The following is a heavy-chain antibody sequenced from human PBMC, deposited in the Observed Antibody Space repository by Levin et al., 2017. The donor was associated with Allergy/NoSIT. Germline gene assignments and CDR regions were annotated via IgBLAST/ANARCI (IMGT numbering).Heavy chain of an antibody. D-gene: IGHD6-13*01. V-gene: IGHV3-48*01. CDR2: ISTATI. Sequence: TGGSLRLSCSASGFTFSTYRMNWVRQAPGKGLEWISYISTATIYYKDSVKGRFTISRDNAKNSLYLQMDSLRAEDTAIYYCARGMAAAGPGLDLWGQGPLVSVPS. J-gene: IGHJ5*02. CDR3: ARGMAAAGPGLDL. CDR1: GFTFSTYR.